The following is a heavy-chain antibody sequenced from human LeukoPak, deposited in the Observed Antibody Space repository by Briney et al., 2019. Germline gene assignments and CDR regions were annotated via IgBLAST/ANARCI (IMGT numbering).Heavy chain of an antibody. Sequence: AASVKVSCKASGYTFTSYGISWVRQAPGQGLEWMGWISAYNGNTNYAQKLQGRVTMTTDTSTSTAYMELRSLRSDDTAVYYCARSAVGYSYGYRGAYYGMDVWGQGITVTVSS. CDR3: ARSAVGYSYGYRGAYYGMDV. V-gene: IGHV1-18*01. J-gene: IGHJ6*02. CDR2: ISAYNGNT. D-gene: IGHD5-18*01. CDR1: GYTFTSYG.